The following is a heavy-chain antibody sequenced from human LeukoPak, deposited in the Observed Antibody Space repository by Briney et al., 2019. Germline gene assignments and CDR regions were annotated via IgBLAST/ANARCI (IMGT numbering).Heavy chain of an antibody. V-gene: IGHV4-39*07. CDR3: ARERRVRGVISNWFDP. Sequence: SETLSLTWTVSGGSISSSSYYWGWIRQPPGKGLEWIGSIYYSGSTYYNPSLKSRVTISVDTSRNQFSLKLSSVTAADTAVYYCARERRVRGVISNWFDPWGQGTLVTVSS. D-gene: IGHD3-10*01. J-gene: IGHJ5*02. CDR1: GGSISSSSYY. CDR2: IYYSGST.